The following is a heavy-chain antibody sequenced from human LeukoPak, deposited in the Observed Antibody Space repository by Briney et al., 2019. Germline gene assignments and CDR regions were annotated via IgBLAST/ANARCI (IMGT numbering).Heavy chain of an antibody. CDR2: ISSSSSTI. CDR1: GFTFSSYS. CDR3: ARDSGDCSSTSCPFDY. J-gene: IGHJ4*02. V-gene: IGHV3-48*01. D-gene: IGHD2-2*01. Sequence: GGSLRLSCAASGFTFSSYSMNWVRQAPGKGLEWVSYISSSSSTIYYADSVKGRFTISRDNAKNSLYLQMNSLRAEDTAVYYCARDSGDCSSTSCPFDYWGQGTLVTVSS.